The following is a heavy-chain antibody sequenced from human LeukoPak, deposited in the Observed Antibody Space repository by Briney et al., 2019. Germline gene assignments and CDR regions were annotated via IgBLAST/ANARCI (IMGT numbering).Heavy chain of an antibody. CDR1: GGSFSGYY. J-gene: IGHJ4*02. CDR3: ARAVAGTGGGYYFDY. D-gene: IGHD6-19*01. V-gene: IGHV4-34*01. CDR2: INHSGST. Sequence: SETLSPTCAVYGGSFSGYYWSWIRQPPGKGLEWIGEINHSGSTNYNPSLKSRVTISVDTSKNQFSLKLSSVTAADTAVYYCARAVAGTGGGYYFDYWGQGTLVTVSS.